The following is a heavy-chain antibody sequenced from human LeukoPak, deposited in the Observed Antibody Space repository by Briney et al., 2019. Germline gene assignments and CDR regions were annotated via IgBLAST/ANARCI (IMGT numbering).Heavy chain of an antibody. D-gene: IGHD3-22*01. CDR2: ISSSSSYI. J-gene: IGHJ4*02. Sequence: GGSLRLSCAASGFTFSSYSMNWVRQAPGKGLEWVSSISSSSSYIYYANSVKGRFTISRDNAKNSLYLQMNSLRAEDTAVYYCARGYYHDSSGYPFYFDYWGQGTLVTVSS. CDR1: GFTFSSYS. V-gene: IGHV3-21*01. CDR3: ARGYYHDSSGYPFYFDY.